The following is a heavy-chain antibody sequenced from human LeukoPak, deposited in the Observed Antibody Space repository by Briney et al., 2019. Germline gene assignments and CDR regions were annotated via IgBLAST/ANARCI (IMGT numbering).Heavy chain of an antibody. J-gene: IGHJ5*02. CDR2: VNPNIGNT. D-gene: IGHD3-3*01. CDR3: ARVLSLVWYYDFWSGSYWFDP. CDR1: RYTFTSYD. V-gene: IGHV1-8*01. Sequence: GASVKVSREASRYTFTSYDINLVRQDTGPGIEWIGWVNPNIGNTGYAQKFQGRATMTRNTSISTAYMELSSLRSEDSAVYYCARVLSLVWYYDFWSGSYWFDPWGQGTLVTVSS.